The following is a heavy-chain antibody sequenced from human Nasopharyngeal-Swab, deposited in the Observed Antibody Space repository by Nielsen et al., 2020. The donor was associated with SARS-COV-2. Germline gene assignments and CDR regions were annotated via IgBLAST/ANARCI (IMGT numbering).Heavy chain of an antibody. CDR1: GGSISNYH. V-gene: IGHV4-59*08. J-gene: IGHJ4*02. D-gene: IGHD4-17*01. CDR3: ARRGEGYGDYLDY. CDR2: IYYSGST. Sequence: SETLSLTYSVSGGSISNYHWNWIRQPPGKGLEWTGYIYYSGSTNYNPSLKSRVTTSVDTSKNQFSLKLSSVTAADTAVYYCARRGEGYGDYLDYWGQGTLVTVSS.